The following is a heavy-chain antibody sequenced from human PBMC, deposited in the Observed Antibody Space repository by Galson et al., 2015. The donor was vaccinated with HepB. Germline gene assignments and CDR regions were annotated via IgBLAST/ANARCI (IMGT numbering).Heavy chain of an antibody. V-gene: IGHV2-5*01. CDR2: IYWNDDK. D-gene: IGHD3-22*01. CDR3: AREVADYYGSSGYYYPNYFDI. CDR1: GFSLSTGGVG. J-gene: IGHJ4*02. Sequence: PALVKPTQTLTLTCSFSGFSLSTGGVGVGWIRQPPGKALEWLALIYWNDDKRYSPSLKSRLTITKDTSKNQVDLAVTNMDPVDTGTYYCAREVADYYGSSGYYYPNYFDIWGQGTLVTVSS.